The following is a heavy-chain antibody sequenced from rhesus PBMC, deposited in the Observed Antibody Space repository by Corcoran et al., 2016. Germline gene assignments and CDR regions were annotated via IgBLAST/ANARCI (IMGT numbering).Heavy chain of an antibody. CDR3: ARATVATRYFDY. CDR2: IYGSSTSN. D-gene: IGHD4-29*01. CDR1: GGSISDSYR. V-gene: IGHV4S10*01. J-gene: IGHJ4*01. Sequence: QVQLQESGPGVVKPSETLSLTCAVSGGSISDSYRWSWIRQPPGKGLEWIGYIYGSSTSNNYHPSLKRRVTMSKDTSKDQFSLKLSSVTAADTAVYYCARATVATRYFDYWGQGVLVTGSS.